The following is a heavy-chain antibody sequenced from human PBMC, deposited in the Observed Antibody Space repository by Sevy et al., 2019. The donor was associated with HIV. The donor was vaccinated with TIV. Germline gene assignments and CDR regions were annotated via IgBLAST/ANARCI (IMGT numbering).Heavy chain of an antibody. CDR2: ILPSASDT. D-gene: IGHD2-21*02. Sequence: GESLKISCKGSGYNFTPYWIGWVRQMPGKGLEWMGIILPSASDTGYSPSFQGPVTISVDKSINTAYLQWNSLKASDTAIYYCARQGDSDGFDYWGQGTLVTVSS. J-gene: IGHJ4*02. CDR1: GYNFTPYW. CDR3: ARQGDSDGFDY. V-gene: IGHV5-51*01.